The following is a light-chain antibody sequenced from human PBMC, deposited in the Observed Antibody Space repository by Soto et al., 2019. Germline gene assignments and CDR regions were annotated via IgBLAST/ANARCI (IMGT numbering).Light chain of an antibody. V-gene: IGLV6-57*01. CDR2: EDN. Sequence: NFMLTQPHAVSESPGKTVTISCTRSSCSIASKYVQWYQQRPGSSPTTVIYEDNERPSGVPDRFSGSIDSSSNSASLTISGLKTEDEADYYCQSFDSTNVVFGGGTKLTVL. CDR1: SCSIASKY. J-gene: IGLJ2*01. CDR3: QSFDSTNVV.